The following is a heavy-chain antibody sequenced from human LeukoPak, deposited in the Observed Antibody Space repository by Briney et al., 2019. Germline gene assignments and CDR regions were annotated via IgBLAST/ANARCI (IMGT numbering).Heavy chain of an antibody. CDR3: AKGSCSSTSCQRSAYYYYGMDV. D-gene: IGHD2-2*01. CDR2: IRSSGGST. V-gene: IGHV3-23*01. J-gene: IGHJ6*02. CDR1: GFTFSSYA. Sequence: GGSLRLSCAASGFTFSSYAMSWVRQAPGKGLEWVSAIRSSGGSTYYADSVKGRFTISRDNSKNTLYLQMNSLRAEDTAVYYCAKGSCSSTSCQRSAYYYYGMDVWGQGTTVTVSS.